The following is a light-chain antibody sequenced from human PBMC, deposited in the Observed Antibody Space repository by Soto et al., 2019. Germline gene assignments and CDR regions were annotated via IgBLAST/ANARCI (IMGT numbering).Light chain of an antibody. CDR2: DAS. CDR3: QHYGTSLT. Sequence: EIVLIQSPATLSLSPGERATLSCRASQSVGSYLAWYQHKPGQAPRLLISDASNRATGIPARFSGSGSGTDFTLTISRLEPEDFAVYYCQHYGTSLTFGGGTKVDIK. V-gene: IGKV3-11*01. CDR1: QSVGSY. J-gene: IGKJ4*01.